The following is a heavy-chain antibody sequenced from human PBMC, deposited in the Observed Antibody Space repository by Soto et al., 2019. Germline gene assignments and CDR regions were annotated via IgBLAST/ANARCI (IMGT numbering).Heavy chain of an antibody. Sequence: VAGGSSVDRGCCRIMIKKQPGKGLEWIGYIYHSGSTYYNPSLKSRVTISVDRSKNQFSLKLSSVTAADTAVNYCTRWWMYAPRWDSWGQGTLVT. CDR2: IYHSGST. J-gene: IGHJ4*02. CDR3: TRWWMYAPRWDS. V-gene: IGHV4-30-2*01. D-gene: IGHD2-8*01. CDR1: GGSSVDRGCC.